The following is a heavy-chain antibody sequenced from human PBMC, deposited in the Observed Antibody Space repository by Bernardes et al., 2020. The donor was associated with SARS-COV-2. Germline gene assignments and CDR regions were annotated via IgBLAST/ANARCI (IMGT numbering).Heavy chain of an antibody. CDR2: IWYDGSNK. CDR1: GFTFSTYG. Sequence: LRLSCAASGFTFSTYGMHWLRQAPGKGLEWVAVIWYDGSNKYYADSVKGRFTISRDNSKNTLYLHMNSLRAEDTAVYYCARVPISVYDSWIDYWGQGTLVTVSS. J-gene: IGHJ4*02. D-gene: IGHD5-12*01. V-gene: IGHV3-33*01. CDR3: ARVPISVYDSWIDY.